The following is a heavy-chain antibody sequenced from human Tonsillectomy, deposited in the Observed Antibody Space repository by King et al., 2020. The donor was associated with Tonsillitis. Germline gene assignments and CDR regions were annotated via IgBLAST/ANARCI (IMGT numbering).Heavy chain of an antibody. CDR2: IYPGDSAT. D-gene: IGHD2-2*01. CDR3: ARPAGYCSSTSAGCYFEY. J-gene: IGHJ4*02. Sequence: QLVQSGAEVKKPGESLKISCKGSGYSFTSYWIGWVRQMPGKGLEWMGIIYPGDSATRYSPSFQGQVTFSADKSISTAYLQWSSLKASDTAMYYCARPAGYCSSTSAGCYFEYWGQGTLVTVSS. CDR1: GYSFTSYW. V-gene: IGHV5-51*01.